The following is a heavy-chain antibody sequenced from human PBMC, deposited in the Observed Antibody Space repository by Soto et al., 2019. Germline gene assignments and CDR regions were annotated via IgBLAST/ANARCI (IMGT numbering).Heavy chain of an antibody. V-gene: IGHV2-5*02. D-gene: IGHD4-17*01. CDR1: GFSLSTSGVG. CDR2: IYWDDDK. J-gene: IGHJ4*02. Sequence: QITLKESGPTLVKPTQTLTLTCTFSGFSLSTSGVGVGWIRQPPGKALEWLALIYWDDDKRYSPSLKSRLTIXXDXSRXQVVLTMTNMDPVDTATYYCAHKRADYGDYGVFDYWGQGTLVTVSS. CDR3: AHKRADYGDYGVFDY.